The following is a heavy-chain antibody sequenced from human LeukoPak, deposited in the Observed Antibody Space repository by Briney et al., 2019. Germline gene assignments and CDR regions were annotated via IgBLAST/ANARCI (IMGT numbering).Heavy chain of an antibody. CDR3: ARGGGAYCGSDCYRNFDY. CDR1: GLTVSTNY. D-gene: IGHD2-21*02. Sequence: GGSLRLSCAASGLTVSTNYMSWVRQAPGKGLEWVSVIYTGGSTYYGDSVKGRFTISRDNSKNTLYLQMNSLRAKDTAMYYCARGGGAYCGSDCYRNFDYWGQGTLVTVSS. V-gene: IGHV3-66*01. J-gene: IGHJ4*02. CDR2: IYTGGST.